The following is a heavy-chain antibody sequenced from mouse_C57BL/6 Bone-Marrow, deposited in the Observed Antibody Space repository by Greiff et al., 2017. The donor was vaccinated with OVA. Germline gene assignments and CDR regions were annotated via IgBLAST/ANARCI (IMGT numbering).Heavy chain of an antibody. CDR2: IDPSDSYT. J-gene: IGHJ2*01. D-gene: IGHD3-1*01. CDR3: ARSGGPYLDY. V-gene: IGHV1-59*01. CDR1: GYTFTSYW. Sequence: QVQLQQPGAELVRPGTSVKLSCKASGYTFTSYWMHWVKQRPGQGLEWIGVIDPSDSYTNYNQKFKGKATLTVDTSSSTAYMQLSSLTSEDSAVYYCARSGGPYLDYWGQGTTLTVSS.